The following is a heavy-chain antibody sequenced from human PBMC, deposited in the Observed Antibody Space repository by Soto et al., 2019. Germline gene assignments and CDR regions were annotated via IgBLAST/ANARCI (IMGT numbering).Heavy chain of an antibody. J-gene: IGHJ6*02. CDR1: GFTFSAYD. CDR3: ARAYSGRLPRRADYYFAMDV. CDR2: IGAADDP. D-gene: IGHD2-15*01. Sequence: GGSLRLSCAASGFTFSAYDMHWVRQTTGKGLEWVSAIGAADDPYYLGSVKGRFTISRENAKNSLYLQMNSLRAEDTAVYYCARAYSGRLPRRADYYFAMDVWGQGTTVTVSS. V-gene: IGHV3-13*05.